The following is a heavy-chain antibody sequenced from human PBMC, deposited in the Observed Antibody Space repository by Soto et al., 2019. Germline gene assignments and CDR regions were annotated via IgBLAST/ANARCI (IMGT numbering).Heavy chain of an antibody. V-gene: IGHV1-2*02. CDR2: ISPNNDAT. D-gene: IGHD2-21*01. CDR3: ARENGDAHFDH. Sequence: QVQLVQSGAEVKKPGASVKVSCKASGYIFTGYYIYWVRQAPGQGLEWMGWISPNNDATKYAQRFQGRVTLTRDTFITTVYMELSTLTSDDTAVFYCARENGDAHFDHWGQGTLVTVSS. CDR1: GYIFTGYY. J-gene: IGHJ4*02.